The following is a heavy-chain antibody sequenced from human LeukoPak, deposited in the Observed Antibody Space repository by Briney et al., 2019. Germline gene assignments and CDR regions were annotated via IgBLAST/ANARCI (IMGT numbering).Heavy chain of an antibody. CDR2: INPNSGGT. CDR1: GCTFTGYY. CDR3: ARDPYSSSWYPWDRVVYYYYGMDV. Sequence: ASVKVSCKASGCTFTGYYMHWVRQAPGQGLEWMGWINPNSGGTNYAQKFQGRVTMTRDTSISTAYMELSRLRSDDTAVYYCARDPYSSSWYPWDRVVYYYYGMDVWGQGTTVTVSS. V-gene: IGHV1-2*02. J-gene: IGHJ6*02. D-gene: IGHD6-13*01.